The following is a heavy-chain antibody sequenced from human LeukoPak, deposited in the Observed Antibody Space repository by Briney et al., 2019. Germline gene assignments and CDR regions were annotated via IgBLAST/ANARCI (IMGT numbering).Heavy chain of an antibody. CDR2: ISSSSSYI. J-gene: IGHJ4*02. Sequence: PGGSLRLSCAASGFTFSSYSMNWVRQAPGKGLEWVSSISSSSSYIYYADSVKGRFTISRDNAKNSLYLQMNSLRAEDTAVYYCARDFPGNIVVVPAAILWGQGTLVTVSS. CDR3: ARDFPGNIVVVPAAIL. D-gene: IGHD2-2*01. V-gene: IGHV3-21*01. CDR1: GFTFSSYS.